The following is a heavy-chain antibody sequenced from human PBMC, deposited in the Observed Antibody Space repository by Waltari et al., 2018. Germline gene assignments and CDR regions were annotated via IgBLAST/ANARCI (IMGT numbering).Heavy chain of an antibody. Sequence: EVQLVESGGGLIQPGRSLRLSWVASGVTVSNNYMTWLRQAPGKGLELVSLIYSGGTTYYADSVRGRFTISRDGSKNTVYLQMNSLRAEDTAVYFCARNQVETALGYWGQGTLVTVSS. CDR2: IYSGGTT. V-gene: IGHV3-53*01. D-gene: IGHD2-21*02. CDR1: GVTVSNNY. J-gene: IGHJ4*02. CDR3: ARNQVETALGY.